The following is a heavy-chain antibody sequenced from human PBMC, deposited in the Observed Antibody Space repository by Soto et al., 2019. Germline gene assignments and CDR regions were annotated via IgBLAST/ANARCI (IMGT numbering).Heavy chain of an antibody. CDR2: IIPIFGTA. Sequence: SVQVSCKASGGTFSSYAISGVRQAPGQGLEWMGGIIPIFGTANYAQKFQGRVTITADESTSTAYMELSRLRSEDTAVYYCARGIRRWPQLGNFDYWGQGTLVTVSS. V-gene: IGHV1-69*13. CDR3: ARGIRRWPQLGNFDY. J-gene: IGHJ4*02. D-gene: IGHD3-10*01. CDR1: GGTFSSYA.